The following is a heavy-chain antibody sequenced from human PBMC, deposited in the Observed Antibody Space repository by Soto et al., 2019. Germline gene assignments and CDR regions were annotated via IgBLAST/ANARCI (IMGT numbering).Heavy chain of an antibody. V-gene: IGHV3-30-3*01. CDR2: ISYDGSNK. Sequence: QVQLVESGGGVVQPGRSLRLSCAASGFTFSSYAMHWVRQAPGKGLEWVAVISYDGSNKYYADSVKGRFTISRDNSKNTRYLQMNSLTAEDTAVYYCARVAVEMATIHVFDYWGQGTLVTVSS. J-gene: IGHJ4*02. CDR1: GFTFSSYA. D-gene: IGHD5-12*01. CDR3: ARVAVEMATIHVFDY.